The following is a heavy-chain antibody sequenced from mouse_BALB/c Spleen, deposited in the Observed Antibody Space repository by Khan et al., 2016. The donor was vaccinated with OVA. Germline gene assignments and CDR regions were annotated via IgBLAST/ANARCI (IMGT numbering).Heavy chain of an antibody. V-gene: IGHV9-3*02. D-gene: IGHD2-1*01. CDR3: ASSSIYYGYFDV. CDR1: GYTFTNYG. CDR2: INTNTGEP. J-gene: IGHJ1*01. Sequence: QIQLVQSGPELKKPGETVKISCKASGYTFTNYGMNWVKQAPGKGLKWMGWINTNTGEPTYAEEFKGRFAFSLETSASTAYLQINNLKNEDTATXFCASSSIYYGYFDVWGAGTTVTVSS.